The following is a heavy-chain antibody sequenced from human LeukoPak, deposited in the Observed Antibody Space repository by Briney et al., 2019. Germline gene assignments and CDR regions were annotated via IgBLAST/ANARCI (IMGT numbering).Heavy chain of an antibody. CDR1: GGTFSSYA. CDR3: ARDHVDIVATIRRYYYYGMDV. V-gene: IGHV1-69*13. D-gene: IGHD5-12*01. CDR2: IIPIYGTA. J-gene: IGHJ6*02. Sequence: ASVKVSCKASGGTFSSYAISWVRQAPAQGLEWMGGIIPIYGTANYAQKFQGRVTITADESTSTAYMKLSSLRSEDTAVYYCARDHVDIVATIRRYYYYGMDVWGQGTTVTVSS.